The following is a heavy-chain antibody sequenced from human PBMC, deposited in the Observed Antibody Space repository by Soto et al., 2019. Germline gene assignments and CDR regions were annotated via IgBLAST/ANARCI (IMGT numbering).Heavy chain of an antibody. D-gene: IGHD3-3*01. Sequence: ASVKVSCKASGYTFTSYGISWVRQAPGQGLEWMGWISAYNGNTNYAQKLQGRVTMTTDTSTSTAYMELRSLRSDDTAVYYCARNACSDFWSGYDYYYYYMDVWGKGTTVTVSS. CDR1: GYTFTSYG. J-gene: IGHJ6*03. CDR3: ARNACSDFWSGYDYYYYYMDV. V-gene: IGHV1-18*01. CDR2: ISAYNGNT.